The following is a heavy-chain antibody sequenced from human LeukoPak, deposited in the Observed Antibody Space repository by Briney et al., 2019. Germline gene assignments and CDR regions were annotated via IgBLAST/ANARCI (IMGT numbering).Heavy chain of an antibody. D-gene: IGHD3-16*01. CDR2: INHNGNVN. V-gene: IGHV3-7*03. Sequence: PGGSLRLSCAASGFTMRNHWMSWARQAPGKGLEWVASINHNGNVNYYVDSVKGRFTISRDNAKNPLYLQMSNLRAEDTAVYFCARGGGLDVWGQGATVTVSS. CDR1: GFTMRNHW. CDR3: ARGGGLDV. J-gene: IGHJ6*02.